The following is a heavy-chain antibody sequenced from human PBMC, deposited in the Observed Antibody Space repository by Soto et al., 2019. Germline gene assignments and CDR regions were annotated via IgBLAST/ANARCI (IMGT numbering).Heavy chain of an antibody. CDR2: IGTSGKTI. Sequence: VGSLRLSCAVSGFTFSSYEMNWVRQAPGKGLEWVSYIGTSGKTIYYADSVRGRFTISRDNAKNSLYLQMNSLRAEDTAVYFCARDPAIYSGKFDYGLDVWGRGTTVTVSS. J-gene: IGHJ6*02. D-gene: IGHD4-4*01. CDR1: GFTFSSYE. CDR3: ARDPAIYSGKFDYGLDV. V-gene: IGHV3-48*03.